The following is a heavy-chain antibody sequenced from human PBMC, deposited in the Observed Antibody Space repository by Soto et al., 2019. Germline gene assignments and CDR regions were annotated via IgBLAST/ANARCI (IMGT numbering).Heavy chain of an antibody. CDR1: VLTFKCGC. V-gene: IGHV3-74*01. Sequence: GPLRVSGTAAVLTFKCGCMRGVRQAPGKGLVWVSRINSYVGSTSYADSVKGRFTISRDNAKNTLYLQMNSLRAEDTAVYYCARDSDMATYVEDWRPGTLVTVS. CDR3: ARDSDMATYVED. CDR2: INSYVGST. J-gene: IGHJ4*02. D-gene: IGHD5-12*01.